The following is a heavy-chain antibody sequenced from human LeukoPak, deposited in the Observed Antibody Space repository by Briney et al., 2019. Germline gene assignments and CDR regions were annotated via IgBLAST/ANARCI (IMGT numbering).Heavy chain of an antibody. CDR2: IYSGGST. CDR3: ARYYCSGGSCYPYYCGMDV. J-gene: IGHJ6*02. V-gene: IGHV3-53*01. Sequence: GGSLRLSCAASGFTVSSNYMSWVRQAPGKGLEWVSVIYSGGSTYYADSVKGRFTISRDNSKNTLYLQMNSLRAEDTAVYYCARYYCSGGSCYPYYCGMDVWGQGTTVTVSS. CDR1: GFTVSSNY. D-gene: IGHD2-15*01.